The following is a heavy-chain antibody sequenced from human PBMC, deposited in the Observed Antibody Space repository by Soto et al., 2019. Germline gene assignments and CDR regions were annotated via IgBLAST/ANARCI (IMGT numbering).Heavy chain of an antibody. Sequence: QVQLVESGGGVVQTGRSLRLSCAASGFTFSSYAMHWVRQAPGKGLEWVAVISYDGSNKYYADSVKGRFTISRDNSKNTLYLQMNSLRAEDTAVYYCAREWNYYFDYWGQGTLVTVSS. CDR2: ISYDGSNK. J-gene: IGHJ4*02. V-gene: IGHV3-30-3*01. CDR1: GFTFSSYA. CDR3: AREWNYYFDY. D-gene: IGHD1-7*01.